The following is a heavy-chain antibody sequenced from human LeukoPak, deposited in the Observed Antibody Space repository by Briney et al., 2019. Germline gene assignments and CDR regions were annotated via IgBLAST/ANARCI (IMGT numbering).Heavy chain of an antibody. CDR3: ARDHCSSTSCYIGIYFDY. J-gene: IGHJ4*02. V-gene: IGHV1-18*01. CDR2: ISAYNGNT. CDR1: GYTFTSYG. Sequence: ASVKVSCKASGYTFTSYGISWVRQAPGQGLEWMGWISAYNGNTNYAQKLQGRVTMTTDTSTSTAYMELRSLRSDDTAVYYCARDHCSSTSCYIGIYFDYWGQGTLVTVSS. D-gene: IGHD2-2*01.